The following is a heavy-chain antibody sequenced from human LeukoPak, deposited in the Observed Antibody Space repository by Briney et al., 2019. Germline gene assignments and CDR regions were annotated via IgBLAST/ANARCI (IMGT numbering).Heavy chain of an antibody. CDR2: ISGSGGNT. CDR3: ARASPYSSSWYAVGTNWFDP. D-gene: IGHD6-13*01. Sequence: GGSLRLSCAASGFTFSSYGMTWVRQAPGKGLEWVSAISGSGGNTYYADSVKGRFTISRDNSKNTVYLQMNSLRAEDTAVYYCARASPYSSSWYAVGTNWFDPWGQGTLVTVSS. CDR1: GFTFSSYG. J-gene: IGHJ5*02. V-gene: IGHV3-23*01.